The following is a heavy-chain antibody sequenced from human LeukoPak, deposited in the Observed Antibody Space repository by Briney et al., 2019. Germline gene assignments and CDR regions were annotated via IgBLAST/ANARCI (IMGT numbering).Heavy chain of an antibody. CDR1: GFTFSSYA. D-gene: IGHD6-13*01. V-gene: IGHV3-23*01. CDR3: LSRSRYSSSYDAFDI. Sequence: PGGSLRLSCAASGFTFSSYAMSWVRQAPGEGLEWVSAISGSGGSTYYADSVKGRFTISRDNSKNTLYLQMNSLRAEDTAVYYCLSRSRYSSSYDAFDIWGQGTMVTVSS. J-gene: IGHJ3*02. CDR2: ISGSGGST.